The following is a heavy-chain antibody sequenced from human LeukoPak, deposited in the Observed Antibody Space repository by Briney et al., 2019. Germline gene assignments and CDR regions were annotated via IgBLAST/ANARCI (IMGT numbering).Heavy chain of an antibody. CDR1: GYSFTSYW. CDR3: ARRSDSNYAPLDY. J-gene: IGHJ4*02. V-gene: IGHV5-51*01. CDR2: IYPGDSDT. D-gene: IGHD4-11*01. Sequence: GESLKISCMGSGYSFTSYWIGWVRQMPGKGLEWMGIIYPGDSDTRYSPSFQGQVTISADKSISTAYLQWSSLKASDTAMYYCARRSDSNYAPLDYWGQGTLVTVSS.